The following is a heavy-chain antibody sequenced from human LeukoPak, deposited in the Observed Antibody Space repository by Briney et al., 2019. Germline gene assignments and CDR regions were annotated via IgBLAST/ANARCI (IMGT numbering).Heavy chain of an antibody. V-gene: IGHV4-38-2*02. CDR1: GYSISSGYQ. Sequence: SETLSLTCGVSGYSISSGYQWAWIRQSPGKGLEWTGSIYHSGSAHYNPSLKSRVTISVETSKNQFSLNMYSVTAADTAVYYCARDSRWLTPDCTSTSCYENYFDPWGQGTLVTVSS. J-gene: IGHJ5*02. CDR2: IYHSGSA. CDR3: ARDSRWLTPDCTSTSCYENYFDP. D-gene: IGHD2-2*01.